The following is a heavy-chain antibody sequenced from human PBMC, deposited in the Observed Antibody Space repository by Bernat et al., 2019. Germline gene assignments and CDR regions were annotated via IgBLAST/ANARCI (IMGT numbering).Heavy chain of an antibody. CDR3: ARAPPPDFWSGYLAREFDY. CDR2: INSDGSST. Sequence: EVQLVESGGGLVQPGGSLRLSCAASGFTFSSYWMHWVRQAPGKGLVWVSRINSDGSSTSYADSVKGRFTISRDNAKNTLYLQMNSLRAEDTAVYYCARAPPPDFWSGYLAREFDYWGQGTLVTVSS. J-gene: IGHJ4*02. V-gene: IGHV3-74*01. CDR1: GFTFSSYW. D-gene: IGHD3-3*01.